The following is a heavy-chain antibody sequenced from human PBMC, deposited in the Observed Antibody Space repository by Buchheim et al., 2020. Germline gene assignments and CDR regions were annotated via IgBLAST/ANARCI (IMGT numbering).Heavy chain of an antibody. D-gene: IGHD6-19*01. CDR2: INHSGST. CDR1: GGSFSGYY. V-gene: IGHV4-34*01. J-gene: IGHJ5*02. CDR3: ARAWYSSGWYVRGHNWFDP. Sequence: QVQLQQWGAGLLKPSETLSLTCAVYGGSFSGYYWSWIRQPPGKGLEWIGEINHSGSTNYNPSLKSRVTISVDTSKNQFSLKLSSVTAADTAVYYCARAWYSSGWYVRGHNWFDPWGQGTL.